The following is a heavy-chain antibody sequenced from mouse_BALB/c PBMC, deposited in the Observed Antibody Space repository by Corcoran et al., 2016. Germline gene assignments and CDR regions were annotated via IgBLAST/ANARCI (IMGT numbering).Heavy chain of an antibody. Sequence: EVQLQQSGPELVKPGASVKISCKASGYSFTDYYMHWVKQSHVKNLEWIGRINPYNGATSYNQNFKDKVSLTVDKSSSTAYMELHSLTSEDSAVYYCARSFWFAYWGQGTLVTVSA. J-gene: IGHJ3*01. CDR1: GYSFTDYY. CDR3: ARSFWFAY. V-gene: IGHV1-26*01. CDR2: INPYNGAT.